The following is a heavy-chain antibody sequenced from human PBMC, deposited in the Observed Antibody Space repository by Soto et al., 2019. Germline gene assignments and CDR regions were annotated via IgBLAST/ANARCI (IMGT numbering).Heavy chain of an antibody. CDR3: ATHGRDSCSSGYDY. D-gene: IGHD6-6*01. V-gene: IGHV4-31*03. Sequence: PSETLSLTCTVSGGSISSGGYYWSWIRQHPGKGLEWIGYIYYSGSTYYNPSLKSRVTISVDTSKNQFSLKLSSVTAADTAVYYGATHGRDSCSSGYDYWVQGSLVTVSS. CDR1: GGSISSGGYY. CDR2: IYYSGST. J-gene: IGHJ4*02.